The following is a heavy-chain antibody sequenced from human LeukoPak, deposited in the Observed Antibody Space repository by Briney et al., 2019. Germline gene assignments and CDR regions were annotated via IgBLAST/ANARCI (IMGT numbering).Heavy chain of an antibody. CDR1: GFTFSSYG. J-gene: IGHJ5*02. CDR3: AREYSAGWFDP. V-gene: IGHV3-33*01. Sequence: GGSLRLSCAASGFTFSSYGMHWVRQAPGQGLEWVAVIWYDGSNKFYADSVKGRFTISRDNSKNTLYLQMNSLRAEDTAVYYCAREYSAGWFDPWGQGTLVTVSS. D-gene: IGHD6-13*01. CDR2: IWYDGSNK.